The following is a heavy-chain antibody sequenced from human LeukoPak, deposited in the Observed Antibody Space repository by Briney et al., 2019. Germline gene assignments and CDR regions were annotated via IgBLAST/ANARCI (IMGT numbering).Heavy chain of an antibody. Sequence: GGSLRLSCAASGFTFNNFAMTWVRQAPGKGLEWVSAIDSGLRTSYADSVKGRFTISRDKSNNTLNLQMNSLRPEDTAVYYCARSRAYYDSLYGTDVWGQGTTVTVSS. CDR2: IDSGLRT. V-gene: IGHV3-66*01. J-gene: IGHJ6*02. CDR1: GFTFNNFA. CDR3: ARSRAYYDSLYGTDV. D-gene: IGHD3-3*01.